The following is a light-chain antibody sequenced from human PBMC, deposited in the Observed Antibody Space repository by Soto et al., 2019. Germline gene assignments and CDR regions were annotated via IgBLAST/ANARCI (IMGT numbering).Light chain of an antibody. V-gene: IGKV3-15*01. Sequence: LSPSTLSLSPGERATLSCRASQSVSTCNLGWYHQKPGQAPRLLIHGASSRATGIPGRFSGSGSGTEFTLIISSLESEDFAVYFCQQYNEWPETFGHGTKVDI. CDR3: QQYNEWPET. CDR1: QSVSTCN. CDR2: GAS. J-gene: IGKJ1*01.